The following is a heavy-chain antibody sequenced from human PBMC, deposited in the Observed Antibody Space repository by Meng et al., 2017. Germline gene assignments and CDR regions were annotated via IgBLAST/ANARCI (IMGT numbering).Heavy chain of an antibody. CDR3: HSGWYQAGDDY. J-gene: IGHJ4*02. Sequence: GQLVQSGAEVKKPGSPVKVSCKASGGTFSSYAISWVRQAPGQGLEWMGGIIPIFGIASYAQKFQGRVTITADKSTSTAYMELSSLRSEDTAVYYCHSGWYQAGDDYWGQGTLVTVFS. V-gene: IGHV1-69*17. CDR2: IIPIFGIA. CDR1: GGTFSSYA. D-gene: IGHD6-19*01.